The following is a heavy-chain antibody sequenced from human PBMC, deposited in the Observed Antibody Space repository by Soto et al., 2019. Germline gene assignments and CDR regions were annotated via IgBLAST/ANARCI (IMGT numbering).Heavy chain of an antibody. V-gene: IGHV3-23*01. CDR2: IRGSGGDT. Sequence: GGSLRLSCAASGFTFSFRAMSWVRQAPGKGLEWVSSIRGSGGDTYYADSVKGRFTISRDNSKNTLYLQMNSLRAEDTAVYYCAKAQYYDFWSGSTPNYYYYGMDVWGQGTTVTVSS. CDR3: AKAQYYDFWSGSTPNYYYYGMDV. D-gene: IGHD3-3*01. CDR1: GFTFSFRA. J-gene: IGHJ6*02.